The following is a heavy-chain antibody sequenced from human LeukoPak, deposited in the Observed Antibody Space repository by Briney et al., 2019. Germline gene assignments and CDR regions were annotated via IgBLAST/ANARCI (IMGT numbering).Heavy chain of an antibody. CDR1: GGSITTTNW. J-gene: IGHJ4*02. CDR2: VHLSGAT. V-gene: IGHV4-4*02. CDR3: SRESGAFSPFGF. Sequence: SETLSLTCAVSGGSITTTNWWSWVRQPPGKGLEWIGEVHLSGATNYNPSLESRVSMSIDKSKNHLSLEVTSVTAADTAIYYCSRESGAFSPFGFWGQGTLLNVSS. D-gene: IGHD1-26*01.